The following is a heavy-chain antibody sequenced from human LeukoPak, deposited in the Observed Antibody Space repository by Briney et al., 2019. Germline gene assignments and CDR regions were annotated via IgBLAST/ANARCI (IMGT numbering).Heavy chain of an antibody. CDR2: INHSGST. CDR3: ARGPDWYSRSWYYFDY. Sequence: SETLSLTCAVYGGSFSGYYWSWIRQPPGKGLEWIGEINHSGSTNYNPSLKSRVTISVDTSKNQFSLKLSSVTAADTAVYYCARGPDWYSRSWYYFDYWGQGTLVTVSS. D-gene: IGHD6-13*01. V-gene: IGHV4-34*01. CDR1: GGSFSGYY. J-gene: IGHJ4*02.